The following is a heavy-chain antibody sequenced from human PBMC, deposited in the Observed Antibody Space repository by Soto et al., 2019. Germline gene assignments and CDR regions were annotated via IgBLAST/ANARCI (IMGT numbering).Heavy chain of an antibody. CDR2: ISVFNGYA. D-gene: IGHD1-1*01. CDR1: GYSFHNSG. CDR3: SKNATTSFAS. J-gene: IGHJ5*01. Sequence: ASVKVSCKTSGYSFHNSGISWVRQAPGQGLEWMGWISVFNGYAHSAQKFQGRVIMTADTFTSTAYMELRGLRSDDTAMYYCSKNATTSFASWGQGTPLTVSS. V-gene: IGHV1-18*01.